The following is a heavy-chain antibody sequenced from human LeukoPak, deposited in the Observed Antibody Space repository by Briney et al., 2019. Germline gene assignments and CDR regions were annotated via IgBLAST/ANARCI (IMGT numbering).Heavy chain of an antibody. CDR2: IWYDGSNK. CDR3: ARDGLIVVVPAAIPVWFDP. Sequence: GGSLRLSCAASGFTFSSYGMHWVRQAPGKGLEWVAVIWYDGSNKYYADSVKGRFTISRDNSKNTLYLQMNSLRAEDTAVYYCARDGLIVVVPAAIPVWFDPWGQGTLVTVSS. D-gene: IGHD2-2*02. J-gene: IGHJ5*02. CDR1: GFTFSSYG. V-gene: IGHV3-33*01.